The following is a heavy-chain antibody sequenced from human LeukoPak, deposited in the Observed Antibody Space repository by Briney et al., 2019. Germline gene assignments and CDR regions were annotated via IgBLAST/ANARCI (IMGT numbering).Heavy chain of an antibody. CDR3: ARGPTTIQTYYYDSSGYYYDFDY. D-gene: IGHD3-22*01. J-gene: IGHJ4*02. Sequence: ASVKVSCKASGYTFTSYYMHWVRQAPGQGLGWMGIINPSGGSTSYAQKFQGRVTMTRDTSTSTVYMELSSLRSEDTAVYYCARGPTTIQTYYYDSSGYYYDFDYWGQGTLVTVSS. CDR2: INPSGGST. V-gene: IGHV1-46*01. CDR1: GYTFTSYY.